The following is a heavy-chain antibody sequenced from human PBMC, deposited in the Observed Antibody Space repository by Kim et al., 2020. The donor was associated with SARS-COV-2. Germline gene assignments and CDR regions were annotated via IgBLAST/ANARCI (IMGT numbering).Heavy chain of an antibody. J-gene: IGHJ6*02. D-gene: IGHD2-15*01. Sequence: SVKGRFTTSRDNAKNSLYLQMNRLRDEDTAVYYCARVGYCSGVSCYGMDVWGQGTTVTVSS. V-gene: IGHV3-11*06. CDR3: ARVGYCSGVSCYGMDV.